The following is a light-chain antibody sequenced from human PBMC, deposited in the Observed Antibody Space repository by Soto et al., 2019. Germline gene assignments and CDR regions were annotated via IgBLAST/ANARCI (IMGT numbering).Light chain of an antibody. CDR2: ENN. Sequence: QSVLTQPPSVSAAPGQKVTISCSGSSSNIGNNYVSWYQQLPGTAPKLLIYENNKRPSGSPDRFSGAKSGTSATLGITGRQTGDEDDYYCGTWDSSLSAVVFGGGTQLTVL. CDR3: GTWDSSLSAVV. V-gene: IGLV1-51*02. CDR1: SSNIGNNY. J-gene: IGLJ2*01.